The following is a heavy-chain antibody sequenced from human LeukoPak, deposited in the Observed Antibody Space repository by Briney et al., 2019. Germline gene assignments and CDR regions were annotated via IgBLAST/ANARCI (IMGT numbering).Heavy chain of an antibody. J-gene: IGHJ6*04. CDR3: ARVLWDYDRYGMDV. D-gene: IGHD3-16*01. CDR2: IYHSGST. CDR1: GFTFSSYSM. V-gene: IGHV4-4*02. Sequence: GSLRLSYAASGFTFSSYSMNWVRQAPGKGLEWIGEIYHSGSTNYNPSLKSRVTISVDKSKNQFSLKLSSVTAADTAVYYCARVLWDYDRYGMDVWGKGTTVTVSS.